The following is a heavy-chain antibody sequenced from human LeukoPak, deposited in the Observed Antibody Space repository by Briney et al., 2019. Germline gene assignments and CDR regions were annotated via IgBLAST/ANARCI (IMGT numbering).Heavy chain of an antibody. J-gene: IGHJ4*02. Sequence: GGSLRLSCAASGFTFDDYAMHWVRQAPGKGLEWVSGISWNSGSIGYADSVKGRFTISRDNDKNSLYLQMNSLRAEDTALYYCAKDSYGDYYFDYWGQGTLVTVSS. CDR2: ISWNSGSI. CDR1: GFTFDDYA. V-gene: IGHV3-9*01. CDR3: AKDSYGDYYFDY. D-gene: IGHD4-17*01.